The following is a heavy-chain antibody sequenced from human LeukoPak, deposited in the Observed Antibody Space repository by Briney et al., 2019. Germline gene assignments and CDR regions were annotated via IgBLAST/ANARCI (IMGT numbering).Heavy chain of an antibody. D-gene: IGHD6-19*01. J-gene: IGHJ5*02. Sequence: ASVKVSCKASGGTFSSYAISWVRQAPGQGLEWMGRIIPILGIANYAQKFQGRVTITADKSTSTAYMELSSLRSEDTAVYYCARDDGSGWYSVNWFDPWGQGTLVTVSS. V-gene: IGHV1-69*04. CDR2: IIPILGIA. CDR1: GGTFSSYA. CDR3: ARDDGSGWYSVNWFDP.